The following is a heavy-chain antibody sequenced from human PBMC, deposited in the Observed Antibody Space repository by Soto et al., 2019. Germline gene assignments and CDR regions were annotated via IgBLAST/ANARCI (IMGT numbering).Heavy chain of an antibody. CDR3: ASDSGSGYDNYYYYGMDV. J-gene: IGHJ6*02. CDR2: IIPIFGTT. D-gene: IGHD5-12*01. V-gene: IGHV1-69*06. CDR1: GGTFSSYA. Sequence: QVQLVQSGAEVKKPGSSVKVSCKASGGTFSSYAISWVRQAPGQGLEWMGGIIPIFGTTNYAQKFQGRVTITADKSTSTAYMELSSLRSEDTAVYYCASDSGSGYDNYYYYGMDVWGQVTTVTVSS.